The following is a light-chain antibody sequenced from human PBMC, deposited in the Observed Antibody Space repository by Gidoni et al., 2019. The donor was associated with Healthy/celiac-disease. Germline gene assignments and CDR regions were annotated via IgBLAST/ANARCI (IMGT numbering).Light chain of an antibody. J-gene: IGLJ1*01. CDR2: SNN. V-gene: IGLV1-44*01. CDR1: SSNIGSNT. CDR3: AAWDDSLNGYV. Sequence: QSVLTQPPSASEIPGQRVTSSCSGSSSNIGSNTVNWYQQLPGTAPKLLIYSNNQRPSGVPDRFSGSKSGTSASLAISGLQSEDEADYYCAAWDDSLNGYVFGTGTKVTVL.